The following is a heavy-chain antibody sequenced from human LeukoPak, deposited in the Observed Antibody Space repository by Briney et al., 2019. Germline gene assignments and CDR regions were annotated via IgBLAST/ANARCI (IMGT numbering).Heavy chain of an antibody. Sequence: PSETLSLTCTVSGGSISSSSYYWGRIRQPPGKGLEWIGSIYYSGSTYYNPSLKSRVTISVDTSKNQFSLKLSSVTAADTAVYYCARDSAVPGAITMVRGVVILGTENWFDPWGQGTLVTVSS. V-gene: IGHV4-39*07. D-gene: IGHD3-10*01. J-gene: IGHJ5*02. CDR2: IYYSGST. CDR3: ARDSAVPGAITMVRGVVILGTENWFDP. CDR1: GGSISSSSYY.